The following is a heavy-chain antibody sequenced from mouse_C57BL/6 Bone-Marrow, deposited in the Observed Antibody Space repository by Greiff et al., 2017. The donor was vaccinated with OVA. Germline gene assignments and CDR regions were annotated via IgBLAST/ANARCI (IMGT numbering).Heavy chain of an antibody. V-gene: IGHV1-15*01. Sequence: VQLQQSGAELVRPGASVTLSCKASGYTFTDYEMHWVQQTPVHGLEWIGAIDPETGGTAYNQKFKGKAILTADKSSSTAYMELRSLTSEDSAVYYCTRGYSNYYAMDYGGQGTSVTVSA. CDR2: IDPETGGT. CDR3: TRGYSNYYAMDY. D-gene: IGHD2-5*01. CDR1: GYTFTDYE. J-gene: IGHJ4*01.